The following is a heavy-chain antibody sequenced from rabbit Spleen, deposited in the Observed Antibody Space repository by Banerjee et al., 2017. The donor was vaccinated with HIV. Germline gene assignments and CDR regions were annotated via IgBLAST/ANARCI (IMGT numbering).Heavy chain of an antibody. J-gene: IGHJ6*01. V-gene: IGHV1S45*01. CDR3: ARDSGSSFSSYGMDL. CDR1: GFSFSDRDV. CDR2: INTATGKA. D-gene: IGHD8-1*01. Sequence: QEQLEESGGGLVKPEGSLTLTCKASGFSFSDRDVMCWVRQAPGKGLEWIACINTATGKAIYASWAKGRFPISRTSSTTVTLQMTSLTAADTATYFCARDSGSSFSSYGMDLWGPGTLVTVS.